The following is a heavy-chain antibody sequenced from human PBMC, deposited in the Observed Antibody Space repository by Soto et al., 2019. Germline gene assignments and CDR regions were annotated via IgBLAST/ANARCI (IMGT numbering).Heavy chain of an antibody. Sequence: QVQLQESGPGLVKPSQTLSLTCSVSGGSISSGGSHWSWVRQHPGKGLEWIGHMINSGPTYYNPSLKSXXSXSXXTSRNHCSLSLSSVTVADTAVYYCVRGADRNKCGYWGQGTLVTVSS. CDR2: MINSGPT. CDR3: VRGADRNKCGY. CDR1: GGSISSGGSH. J-gene: IGHJ4*02. V-gene: IGHV4-31*03.